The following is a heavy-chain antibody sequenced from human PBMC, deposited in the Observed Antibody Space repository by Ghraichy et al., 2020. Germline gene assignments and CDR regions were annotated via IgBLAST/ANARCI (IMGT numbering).Heavy chain of an antibody. CDR3: LKGEAEAGTLYFHH. J-gene: IGHJ1*01. V-gene: IGHV3-23*01. Sequence: GGSLRLSCAASGFIFSSYAMTWVRQAPGKGLEWVSAISGGGGSTYYADSVQGRFTISRDNSKNTLYLQMNSLRAEDTAVYYCLKGEAEAGTLYFHHWGQGTLVTVSS. CDR1: GFIFSSYA. D-gene: IGHD6-19*01. CDR2: ISGGGGST.